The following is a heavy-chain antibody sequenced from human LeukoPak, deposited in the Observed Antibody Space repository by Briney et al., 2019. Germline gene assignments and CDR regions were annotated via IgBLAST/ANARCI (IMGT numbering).Heavy chain of an antibody. CDR2: ISSSGSTI. J-gene: IGHJ4*02. CDR3: ARAKSSSWYSPDY. D-gene: IGHD6-13*01. V-gene: IGHV3-11*04. CDR1: GYTFSHYY. Sequence: PGGSLRLSCAASGYTFSHYYMSWIRQAPGKALEWVSYISSSGSTIYYADSVKGRFTISRDNAKNSLYLQMNSLRAEDTAVYYCARAKSSSWYSPDYWGQGTLVTVSS.